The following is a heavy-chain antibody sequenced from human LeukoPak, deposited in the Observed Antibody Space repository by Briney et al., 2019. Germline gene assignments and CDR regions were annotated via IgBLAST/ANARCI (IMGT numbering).Heavy chain of an antibody. CDR2: ISYYGGNQ. J-gene: IGHJ4*02. V-gene: IGHV3-30*18. D-gene: IGHD5-12*01. CDR3: AKSESGYNDYVSGGFDY. CDR1: GFTFSYYG. Sequence: GGSLSLSCAASGFTFSYYGMHWVRQAPGKGLEWVAVISYYGGNQYYVDSVKGRFTISRDNSKNTLYLQMISLRVEDTAVYYCAKSESGYNDYVSGGFDYWGQGTLVTVSS.